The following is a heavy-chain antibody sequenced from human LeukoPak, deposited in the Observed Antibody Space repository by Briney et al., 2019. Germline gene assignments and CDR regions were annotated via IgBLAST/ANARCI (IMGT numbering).Heavy chain of an antibody. D-gene: IGHD2-2*01. Sequence: SETLSLTCAVYGGSFSGYYWSWIRQPPGKGLEWIGEINHSGSTNYNPPLKSRVTISVDTSKNQFSLKLSSVTAADTAVYYCARGPWAWYCSSTSCYDSWFDPWGQGTLVTVSS. CDR1: GGSFSGYY. V-gene: IGHV4-34*01. J-gene: IGHJ5*02. CDR3: ARGPWAWYCSSTSCYDSWFDP. CDR2: INHSGST.